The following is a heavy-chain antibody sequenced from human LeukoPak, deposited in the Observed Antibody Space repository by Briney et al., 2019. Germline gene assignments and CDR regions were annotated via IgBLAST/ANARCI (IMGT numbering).Heavy chain of an antibody. J-gene: IGHJ4*02. CDR1: GFTFSNYA. CDR2: ISYDGSNK. CDR3: AKDIPGYSYGYDD. Sequence: PGGSLRLSCAASGFTFSNYAMHWVRQAPGKGLEWVALISYDGSNKFYADSVKGRFTISRDNSKNTLYLQMNSLRAEDTAVYYCAKDIPGYSYGYDDWGQGTLVTVSS. D-gene: IGHD5-18*01. V-gene: IGHV3-30*04.